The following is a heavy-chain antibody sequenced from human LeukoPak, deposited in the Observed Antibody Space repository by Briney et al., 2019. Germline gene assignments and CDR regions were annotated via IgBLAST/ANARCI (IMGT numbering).Heavy chain of an antibody. CDR2: IKSKSGGGTI. V-gene: IGHV3-15*01. CDR1: GFTFSNAY. CDR3: TTALPGYSSSWYYFDY. J-gene: IGHJ4*02. D-gene: IGHD6-13*01. Sequence: PGGSLRLSCAASGFTFSNAYMSWVRQAPGKGLEWVGRIKSKSGGGTIDYAAPVKGRFTISRDDSKNTLYLQMNSLKTEDTAVYYCTTALPGYSSSWYYFDYWGQGTLVTVSS.